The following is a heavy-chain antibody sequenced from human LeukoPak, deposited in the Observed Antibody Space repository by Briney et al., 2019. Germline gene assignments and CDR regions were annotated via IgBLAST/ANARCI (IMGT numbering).Heavy chain of an antibody. V-gene: IGHV3-30-3*01. Sequence: GGSLRLSCAASGFTFSSYAMHWVRQAPGKGLEWVAVISYDGSNKYYADSVKGRFTISRDNSKNTLYLQMNSLRAEDTAVYYCARDPSRTGRDWGQGTLVTVSS. CDR1: GFTFSSYA. CDR3: ARDPSRTGRD. D-gene: IGHD3-10*01. CDR2: ISYDGSNK. J-gene: IGHJ4*02.